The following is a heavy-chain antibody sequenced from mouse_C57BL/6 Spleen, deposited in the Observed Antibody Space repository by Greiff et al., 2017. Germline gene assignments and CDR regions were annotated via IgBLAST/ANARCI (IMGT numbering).Heavy chain of an antibody. CDR1: GYTFTSYW. V-gene: IGHV1-72*01. Sequence: QVQLQQPGAELVKPGASVKLSCKASGYTFTSYWMHWVKQRPGRGLEWIGRIDPNSGGTKYNEKFKSKATLTVDKPSSTAYMQLSSLTSEDSAVYYWASTSGGPSYYGSSYGDYWGQGTTLTVSS. D-gene: IGHD1-1*01. J-gene: IGHJ2*01. CDR2: IDPNSGGT. CDR3: ASTSGGPSYYGSSYGDY.